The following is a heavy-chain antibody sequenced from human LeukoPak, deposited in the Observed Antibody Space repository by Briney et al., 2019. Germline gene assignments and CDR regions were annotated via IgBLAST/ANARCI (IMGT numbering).Heavy chain of an antibody. Sequence: SETLSLTCTVSGGSISSSSYYWGWIRQPPGKGLEWIGSIYYSGSTYYNPSLKSRVTISVDTSKNQFSLKLSSVTAADTAVYYCASWALGHYYDSSGSGDFQHWGQGTLVTVSS. J-gene: IGHJ1*01. CDR1: GGSISSSSYY. D-gene: IGHD3-22*01. V-gene: IGHV4-39*07. CDR3: ASWALGHYYDSSGSGDFQH. CDR2: IYYSGST.